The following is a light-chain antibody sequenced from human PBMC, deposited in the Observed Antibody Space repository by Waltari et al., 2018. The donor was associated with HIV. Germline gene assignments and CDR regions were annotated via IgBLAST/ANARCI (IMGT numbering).Light chain of an antibody. Sequence: DLQMAQSPSSLSASVGDRITLSCRARQPIGANLNRYQVKWGDAPKLLLYGVSSLNSGVSSRFSGGGSGTNFTLTISSLQPGDSATYYCQQTYSVPRTFGRGTRVEI. J-gene: IGKJ1*01. CDR1: QPIGAN. CDR3: QQTYSVPRT. V-gene: IGKV1-39*01. CDR2: GVS.